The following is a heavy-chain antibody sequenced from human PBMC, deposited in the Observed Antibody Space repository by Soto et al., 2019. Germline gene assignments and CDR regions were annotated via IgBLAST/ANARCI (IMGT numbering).Heavy chain of an antibody. CDR3: ARHVSGHGDYLFDY. CDR1: GGSISRSLSY. CDR2: IYYSGTT. D-gene: IGHD4-17*01. Sequence: QLQLQESGPGLVKPSETLSLTCSVSGGSISRSLSYWGWIRQPPGKGLEWIGCIYYSGTTYDKPSLESRVTTSLDTSKNQFCLKLTFVTAADTAVYYCARHVSGHGDYLFDYWGQGTLVTVSS. J-gene: IGHJ4*02. V-gene: IGHV4-39*01.